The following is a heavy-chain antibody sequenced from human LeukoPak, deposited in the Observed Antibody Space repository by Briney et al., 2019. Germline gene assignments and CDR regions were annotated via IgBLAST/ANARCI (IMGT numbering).Heavy chain of an antibody. V-gene: IGHV3-74*01. CDR1: GFTFSSYW. J-gene: IGHJ3*02. CDR2: INSDGSST. D-gene: IGHD3-10*01. Sequence: PGGSLRLSCAASGFTFSSYWMHWVRQAPGKGLVWVSRINSDGSSTSYADSVKGRFTISRDNAKNTLYLQMNSLRAEDTAVYYCASFQWFGELQPIWGQGTMVAVSS. CDR3: ASFQWFGELQPI.